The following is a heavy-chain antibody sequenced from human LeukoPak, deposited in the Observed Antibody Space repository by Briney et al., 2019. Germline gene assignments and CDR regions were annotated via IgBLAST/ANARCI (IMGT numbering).Heavy chain of an antibody. CDR3: ARGGDYPFDY. V-gene: IGHV3-74*01. CDR2: SNSDGSST. J-gene: IGHJ4*02. D-gene: IGHD4-17*01. CDR1: GFTFSSYL. Sequence: PGGSPRLSCAASGFTFSSYLMHWVRQAPGKWLVWVSRSNSDGSSTNYADSVKGRFTISRDNAKNTLYLQMNSLRAEDTAVYYCARGGDYPFDYWGQGTLVTVSS.